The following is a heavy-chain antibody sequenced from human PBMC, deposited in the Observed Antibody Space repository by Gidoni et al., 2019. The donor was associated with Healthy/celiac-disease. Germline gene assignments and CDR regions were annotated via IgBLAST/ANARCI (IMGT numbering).Heavy chain of an antibody. CDR2: IKQDGSEK. V-gene: IGHV3-7*03. CDR1: GFTFSSYW. CDR3: ASRRARDFWSGYQLYWYFDL. J-gene: IGHJ2*01. Sequence: EVQLVESGGGLVQPGGSLRLSCAASGFTFSSYWMSWVRQAPGKGLEWVANIKQDGSEKYYVDSVKGRFTISRDNAKNSLYLQMNSLRAEDTAVYYCASRRARDFWSGYQLYWYFDLWGRGTLVTVSS. D-gene: IGHD3-3*01.